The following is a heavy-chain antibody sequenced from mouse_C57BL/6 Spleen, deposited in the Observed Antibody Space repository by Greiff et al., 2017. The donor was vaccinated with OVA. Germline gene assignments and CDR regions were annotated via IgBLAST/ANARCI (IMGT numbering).Heavy chain of an antibody. Sequence: QVQLQQPGAELVKPGASVKLSCKASGYTFTSYWMHWVKQRPGQGLEWIGMIHPNSGSTNYNEKFKSKATLTVDKSSSTAYMQLSRLTSEDSAVYYCARWGGSYWYFDVWGTGTTVTVSS. CDR1: GYTFTSYW. J-gene: IGHJ1*03. D-gene: IGHD3-1*01. CDR3: ARWGGSYWYFDV. CDR2: IHPNSGST. V-gene: IGHV1-64*01.